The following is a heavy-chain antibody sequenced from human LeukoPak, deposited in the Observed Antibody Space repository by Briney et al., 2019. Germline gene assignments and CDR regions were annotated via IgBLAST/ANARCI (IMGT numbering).Heavy chain of an antibody. CDR2: IYYSGST. J-gene: IGHJ3*02. D-gene: IGHD5-24*01. Sequence: PSETLSLTCTVSGGSISSSSYYWGWIRQPPGKGLEWIGSIYYSGSTYYNPSLKSRVTISVDTSKNQFSLKLSSVTAADTAVYYCAGHVQMAAPNDAFDIWGQGTMVTVSS. CDR3: AGHVQMAAPNDAFDI. CDR1: GGSISSSSYY. V-gene: IGHV4-39*01.